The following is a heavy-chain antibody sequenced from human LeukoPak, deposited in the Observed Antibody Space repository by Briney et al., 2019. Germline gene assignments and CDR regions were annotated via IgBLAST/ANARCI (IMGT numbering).Heavy chain of an antibody. CDR3: ARDQYSGSYYGY. CDR1: GFTFSSYA. D-gene: IGHD1-26*01. V-gene: IGHV1-2*02. CDR2: INPNSGGT. J-gene: IGHJ4*02. Sequence: PGGSLRLSCAASGFTFSSYAMHWVRQAPGQGLEWMGWINPNSGGTNYAQKFQGRVTMTRDTSISTAYMELSRLRSDDTAVYYCARDQYSGSYYGYWGQGTLVTVSS.